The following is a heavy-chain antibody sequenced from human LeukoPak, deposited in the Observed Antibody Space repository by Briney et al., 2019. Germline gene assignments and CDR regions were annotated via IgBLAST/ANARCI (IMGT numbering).Heavy chain of an antibody. V-gene: IGHV7-4-1*02. J-gene: IGHJ4*02. CDR2: INTNTGNP. CDR3: ARSHSSGWYGVFDY. Sequence: ASVKVSCKASGGTFSSYGISWVRQAPGQGLEWMGWINTNTGNPTYAQGFTGRFVFSLDTSVSTAYLQISSLKAEDTAVYYCARSHSSGWYGVFDYWGQGTLVTVSS. D-gene: IGHD6-19*01. CDR1: GGTFSSYG.